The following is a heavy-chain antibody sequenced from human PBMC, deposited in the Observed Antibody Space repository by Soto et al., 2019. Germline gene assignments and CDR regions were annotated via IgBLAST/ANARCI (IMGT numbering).Heavy chain of an antibody. Sequence: GESLKISCKGSGYSFTCYWIGWVRQMPGKGLEWMGIIYPGDSDTRYSPSFQGQVTISADKSINTAYLQWSSLKASDTAMYYCARMGTTQISSGWFDYWGQGTLVTVSS. CDR3: ARMGTTQISSGWFDY. CDR1: GYSFTCYW. J-gene: IGHJ4*02. V-gene: IGHV5-51*01. D-gene: IGHD6-19*01. CDR2: IYPGDSDT.